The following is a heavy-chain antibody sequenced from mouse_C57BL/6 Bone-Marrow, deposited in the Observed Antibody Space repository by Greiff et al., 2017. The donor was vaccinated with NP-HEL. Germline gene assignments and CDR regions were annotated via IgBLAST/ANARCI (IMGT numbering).Heavy chain of an antibody. CDR1: GFTFSDYG. V-gene: IGHV5-17*01. CDR3: ARSWLLLSWFAY. J-gene: IGHJ3*01. CDR2: ISSGSSTI. D-gene: IGHD2-3*01. Sequence: EVKLVESGGGLVKPGGSLKLSCAASGFTFSDYGMHWVRQAPEKGLEWVAYISSGSSTIYYADKVKGRVTISVNNAKNTLFMQMTSLRSEDTAMYYCARSWLLLSWFAYWGQGTLVTVSA.